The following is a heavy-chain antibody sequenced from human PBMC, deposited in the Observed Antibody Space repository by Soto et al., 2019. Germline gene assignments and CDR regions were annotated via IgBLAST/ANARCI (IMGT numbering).Heavy chain of an antibody. D-gene: IGHD2-2*01. CDR1: GFTFSSYA. Sequence: GGSLRLSCAASGFTFSSYAMHWVRQAPGKGLEYVSAISSNGGSTYYANSVKGRFTISRDNSKNTLYLQMGSLRAEDMAVYYCARDGGPVYCNSPGCSAKHFDYWGQGTLVTVSS. CDR3: ARDGGPVYCNSPGCSAKHFDY. CDR2: ISSNGGST. J-gene: IGHJ4*02. V-gene: IGHV3-64*01.